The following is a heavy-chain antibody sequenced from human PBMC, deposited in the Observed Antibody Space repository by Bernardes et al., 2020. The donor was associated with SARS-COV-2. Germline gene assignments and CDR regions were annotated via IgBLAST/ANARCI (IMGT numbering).Heavy chain of an antibody. V-gene: IGHV4-34*01. Sequence: SETLSLTCAVYGGSFSDYYWNWIRQSPGKGLEWIGEISHGGSTNYNPSLKSRVTISIDTSKSQFSLKVSSVTAADTATYYCARDPHYGALDYWGQGTLVTVSS. J-gene: IGHJ4*02. CDR3: ARDPHYGALDY. D-gene: IGHD4-17*01. CDR1: GGSFSDYY. CDR2: ISHGGST.